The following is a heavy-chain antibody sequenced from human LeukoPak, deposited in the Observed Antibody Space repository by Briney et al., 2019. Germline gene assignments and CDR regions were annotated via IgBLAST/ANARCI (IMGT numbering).Heavy chain of an antibody. D-gene: IGHD2-2*01. CDR2: FKSKTDGGTT. CDR3: TTAGRCSSTSCYFF. Sequence: GGSLRLSGAASEFTLRNAWMSWVRQAPGKGWEWVGRFKSKTDGGTTDYAAPVKGRFTISRDDSKNTLYLQMNSLKTEDTAVYYCTTAGRCSSTSCYFFWGQGTLVTVSS. CDR1: EFTLRNAW. V-gene: IGHV3-15*01. J-gene: IGHJ4*02.